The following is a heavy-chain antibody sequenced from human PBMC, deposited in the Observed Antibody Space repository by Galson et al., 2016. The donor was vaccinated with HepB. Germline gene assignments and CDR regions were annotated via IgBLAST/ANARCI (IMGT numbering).Heavy chain of an antibody. CDR1: GYSISSGYQ. Sequence: LSLTCAVSGYSISSGYQWGWIRQPPGKGLEWIGSIYHSGSTYYNPSLKSRVTILVDTSKNQFSLKLSSVTAADTAVYYCARGSLWYDYWGQGTLVTVSS. CDR3: ARGSLWYDY. CDR2: IYHSGST. V-gene: IGHV4-38-2*01. J-gene: IGHJ4*02. D-gene: IGHD6-13*01.